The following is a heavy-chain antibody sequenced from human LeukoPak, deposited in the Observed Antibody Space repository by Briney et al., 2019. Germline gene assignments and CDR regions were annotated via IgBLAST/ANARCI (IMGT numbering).Heavy chain of an antibody. D-gene: IGHD2/OR15-2a*01. CDR1: GGSISSGGYY. CDR3: ARVVAENYCGMDV. CDR2: IYYSGST. J-gene: IGHJ6*02. V-gene: IGHV4-31*03. Sequence: SQTLSLTCTVSGGSISSGGYYWSWIRQHPGKGLEWIGYIYYSGSTYYNPSLKSRVTISVDTSKNQFSLKLSSVTAADTAVYYCARVVAENYCGMDVWGQGTTVTVSS.